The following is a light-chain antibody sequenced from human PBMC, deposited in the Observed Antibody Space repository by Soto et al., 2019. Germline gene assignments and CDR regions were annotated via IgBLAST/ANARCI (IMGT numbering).Light chain of an antibody. V-gene: IGLV2-14*01. Sequence: QSALSQPASVSGSPGQSITISCTGTSSDIGTYNYVSWYQQHPGKAPKVMIYEVTNRPSGVSNRFSGSKSGNTASLTISGLQAEDEADYYCSSYTSSSIPVVFGGGTKLTVL. CDR3: SSYTSSSIPVV. CDR2: EVT. CDR1: SSDIGTYNY. J-gene: IGLJ2*01.